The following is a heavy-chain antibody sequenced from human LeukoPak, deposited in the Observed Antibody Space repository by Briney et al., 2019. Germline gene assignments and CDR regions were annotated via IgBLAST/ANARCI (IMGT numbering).Heavy chain of an antibody. D-gene: IGHD3-10*01. CDR2: INHSGST. J-gene: IGHJ5*02. V-gene: IGHV4-34*01. CDR3: ARGPASGSDFAWFDP. Sequence: SETLSLTCAVYGGSLSNYYWSWIRQPPGKGLEWIGEINHSGSTKFNPSLKSRVTILVAMSKSQFSLELRSMTAADTAVYYCARGPASGSDFAWFDPWGQGTLVTVSS. CDR1: GGSLSNYY.